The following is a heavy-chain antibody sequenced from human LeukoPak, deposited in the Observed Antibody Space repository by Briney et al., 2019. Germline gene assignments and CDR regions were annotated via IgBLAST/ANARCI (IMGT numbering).Heavy chain of an antibody. CDR2: INPNSGGT. D-gene: IGHD6-13*01. Sequence: ASVKVSCKASGYTFTGYYMHWVRQAPGQGLEWMGWINPNSGGTNYAQKFQGWVTMTRDTSISTACMELSRLRSDDTAVYYCARDLAGDSSSWYGMDVWGQGTTVTVSS. CDR3: ARDLAGDSSSWYGMDV. CDR1: GYTFTGYY. J-gene: IGHJ6*02. V-gene: IGHV1-2*04.